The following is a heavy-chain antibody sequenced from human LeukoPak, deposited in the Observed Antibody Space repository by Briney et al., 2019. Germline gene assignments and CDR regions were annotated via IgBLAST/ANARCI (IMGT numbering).Heavy chain of an antibody. CDR3: ARGSCSGGSCQYYFDY. J-gene: IGHJ4*01. V-gene: IGHV3-21*01. CDR1: GFTFSSYS. D-gene: IGHD2-15*01. CDR2: ISSSSSYV. Sequence: GGSLRLSCAASGFTFSSYSMNWVRQAPGKGLEWVSSISSSSSYVYYADSVKGRFTISRDNAKNSLYLQMNSLRAEDTAVYYCARGSCSGGSCQYYFDYWGHGTLVTVSS.